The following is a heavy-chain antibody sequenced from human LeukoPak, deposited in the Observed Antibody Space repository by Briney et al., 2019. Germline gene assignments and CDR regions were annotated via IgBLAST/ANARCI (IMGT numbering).Heavy chain of an antibody. D-gene: IGHD3-9*01. CDR2: ISGSGGST. V-gene: IGHV3-23*01. J-gene: IGHJ5*02. Sequence: PGRSLRLSCAASGFTFSDYSLHWVRQAPGKGLEWVSAISGSGGSTYYADSVKGRFTISRDNSKNTLYLQMNSLRAEDTAVYYCAKETDILTGYEGGWFDPWGQGTLVTVSS. CDR1: GFTFSDYS. CDR3: AKETDILTGYEGGWFDP.